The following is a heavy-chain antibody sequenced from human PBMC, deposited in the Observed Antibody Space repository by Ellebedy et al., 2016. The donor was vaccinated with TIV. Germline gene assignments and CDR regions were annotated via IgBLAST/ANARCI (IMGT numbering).Heavy chain of an antibody. CDR3: ARALVDTAMATGTNH. D-gene: IGHD5-18*01. Sequence: AASVKVSCKASGYTFTSYDINWVRQATGQGLEWMGSLNPNSGGTKYAQKFQGRVTMTRDTSIRTAYMEVRSLRSDDTAVYYCARALVDTAMATGTNHWGQGTLVTVSS. CDR1: GYTFTSYD. CDR2: LNPNSGGT. V-gene: IGHV1-2*02. J-gene: IGHJ5*02.